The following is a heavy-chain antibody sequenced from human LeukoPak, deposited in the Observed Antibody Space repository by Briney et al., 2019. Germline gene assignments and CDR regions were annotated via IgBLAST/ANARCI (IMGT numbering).Heavy chain of an antibody. V-gene: IGHV1-18*01. J-gene: IGHJ4*02. D-gene: IGHD5-24*01. CDR2: VGAYNGHT. CDR1: GYTFTNYG. Sequence: ASVKVSCKAFGYTFTNYGFTWVRQAPGQGLEWMGWVGAYNGHTIYAPGLQGRVTMTTDTSTSTVFMELRSLRSDDTAVYYCARGEAKIGYDFWGQGTLVTVS. CDR3: ARGEAKIGYDF.